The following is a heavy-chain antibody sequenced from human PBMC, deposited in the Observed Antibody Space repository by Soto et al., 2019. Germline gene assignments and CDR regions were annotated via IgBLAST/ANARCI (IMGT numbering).Heavy chain of an antibody. CDR2: ISWNSGSI. Sequence: EVQLVESGGGLVQPGRSLRLSCAASGFTFDDYAMHWVRQAPGKGLEWVSGISWNSGSIGYAVSVKGRFTISRDNAKNSLYLQMNSLRAEDTALYYCAKDMSGAYCGGDRYSNHNYYYYGMDVWGQGTTVTVSS. CDR1: GFTFDDYA. CDR3: AKDMSGAYCGGDRYSNHNYYYYGMDV. J-gene: IGHJ6*02. D-gene: IGHD2-21*02. V-gene: IGHV3-9*01.